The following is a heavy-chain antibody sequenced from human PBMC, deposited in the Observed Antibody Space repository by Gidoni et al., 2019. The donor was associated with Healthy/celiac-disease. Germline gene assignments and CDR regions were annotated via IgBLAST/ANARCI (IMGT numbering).Heavy chain of an antibody. D-gene: IGHD6-13*01. CDR2: INPSGGST. CDR3: ARDSPWGEGIAAAGTTYHYYGMDV. V-gene: IGHV1-46*01. Sequence: QVQLVQSGAEVKKPGASVKVSCKASGYTFTSYYMHWVRQAPGQGLEWMGIINPSGGSTSYAQKFQGRVTMTRDTSTSTVYMELSSLRSEDTAVYYCARDSPWGEGIAAAGTTYHYYGMDVWGQGTTVTVSS. J-gene: IGHJ6*02. CDR1: GYTFTSYY.